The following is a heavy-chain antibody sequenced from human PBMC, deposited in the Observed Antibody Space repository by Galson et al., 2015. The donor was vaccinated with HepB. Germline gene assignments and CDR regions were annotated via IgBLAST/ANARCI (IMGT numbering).Heavy chain of an antibody. J-gene: IGHJ6*02. V-gene: IGHV1-69*13. CDR2: IIPIFGTA. CDR1: GGTFSSYA. D-gene: IGHD2-2*01. CDR3: ARAKHGYCSSTSCYDGMDV. Sequence: SVKVSCKASGGTFSSYAISWVRQAPGQGLEWMGGIIPIFGTANYAQKFQGRVTITADESTSTAYMELSSLRSEDTAVYYCARAKHGYCSSTSCYDGMDVWGQGTTVTVSS.